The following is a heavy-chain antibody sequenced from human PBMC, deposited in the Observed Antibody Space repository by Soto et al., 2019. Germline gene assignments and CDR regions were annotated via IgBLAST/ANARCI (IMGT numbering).Heavy chain of an antibody. D-gene: IGHD5-12*01. CDR3: ARERRDGYKHYFDY. Sequence: QVQLQESGPGLVKPSETLSLMCTVSGGSISSYHWSWIRQPPGKGLEWIGYIYYSGSTNYNPSLKSRVTISVDTSKNQFSLKLSSVTAADTAVYYCARERRDGYKHYFDYWGQGTLVTVSS. CDR2: IYYSGST. J-gene: IGHJ4*02. V-gene: IGHV4-59*01. CDR1: GGSISSYH.